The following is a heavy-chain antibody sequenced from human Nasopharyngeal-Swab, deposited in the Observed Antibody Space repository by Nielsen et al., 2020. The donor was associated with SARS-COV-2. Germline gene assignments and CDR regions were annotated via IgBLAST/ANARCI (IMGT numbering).Heavy chain of an antibody. Sequence: WIRQPPGKGLEWVSVISGSGGSTYYADSVKGRFTISRDNSKNTLYLQMNSPRAEDTAVYYCARYDDYYDSSGYAYWGQGTLVTVSS. D-gene: IGHD3-22*01. CDR2: ISGSGGST. V-gene: IGHV3-23*01. J-gene: IGHJ4*02. CDR3: ARYDDYYDSSGYAY.